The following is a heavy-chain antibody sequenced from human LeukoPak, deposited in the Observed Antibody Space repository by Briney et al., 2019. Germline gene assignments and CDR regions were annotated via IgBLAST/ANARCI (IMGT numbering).Heavy chain of an antibody. J-gene: IGHJ3*01. Sequence: GGSLRLSCAASGFTFSSYAMHWVRQAPGKGLEWVAVISYDGSNKYYADSVKGRFTISRDNSRNTLYLQMNSLRAEDTAVYYCARGPYDSGAFDVWGQGTMVTVSS. CDR1: GFTFSSYA. CDR2: ISYDGSNK. CDR3: ARGPYDSGAFDV. V-gene: IGHV3-30-3*01. D-gene: IGHD3-16*01.